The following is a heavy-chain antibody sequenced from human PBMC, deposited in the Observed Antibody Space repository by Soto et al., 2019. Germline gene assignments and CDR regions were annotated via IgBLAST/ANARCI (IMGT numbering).Heavy chain of an antibody. CDR3: AKVPTVTTIENYFDY. D-gene: IGHD4-17*01. CDR2: ISGSGGST. J-gene: IGHJ4*02. Sequence: GGSLRLSCAASGFTFSSYAMSWVRQAPGKGLEWVSAISGSGGSTYYADSVKGRFTISRDNSKNTLYLQMNSLRAEDTAVYYCAKVPTVTTIENYFDYWGQGTLVTVSS. CDR1: GFTFSSYA. V-gene: IGHV3-23*01.